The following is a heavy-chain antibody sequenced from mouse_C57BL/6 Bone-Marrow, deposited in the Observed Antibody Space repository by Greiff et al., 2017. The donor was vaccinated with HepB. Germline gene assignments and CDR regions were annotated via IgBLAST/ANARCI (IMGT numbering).Heavy chain of an antibody. J-gene: IGHJ3*01. V-gene: IGHV6-3*01. Sequence: EVQGVESGGGLVQPGGSMKLSCVASGFTFSNYWMNWVRQSPEKGLEWVAQIRLKSDNYATHYAESVKGRFTISRDDSKSSVYLQMNNLRAEDTGIYYCTGLYYYGSSPWFAYWGQGTLVTVSA. CDR1: GFTFSNYW. CDR3: TGLYYYGSSPWFAY. CDR2: IRLKSDNYAT. D-gene: IGHD1-1*01.